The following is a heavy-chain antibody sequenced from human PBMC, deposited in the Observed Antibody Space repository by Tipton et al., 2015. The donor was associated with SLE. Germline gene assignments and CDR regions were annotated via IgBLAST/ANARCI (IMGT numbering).Heavy chain of an antibody. CDR3: ARVRPPLSIFGVVKGTDYYYMDV. V-gene: IGHV4-34*01. D-gene: IGHD3-3*01. CDR1: GGSISSYY. Sequence: TLSLTCTVSGGSISSYYWSWIRQPPGKGLEWIGEINHSGSTNYNPSLKSRVTISVDAPKNQFSLKLSSVTAADTAVYYCARVRPPLSIFGVVKGTDYYYMDVWGKGTTVTVSS. J-gene: IGHJ6*03. CDR2: INHSGST.